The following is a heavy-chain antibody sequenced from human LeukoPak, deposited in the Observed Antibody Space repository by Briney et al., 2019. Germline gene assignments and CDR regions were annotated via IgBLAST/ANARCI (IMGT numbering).Heavy chain of an antibody. D-gene: IGHD3-22*01. CDR1: RGSITTGGYY. CDR3: ARRGYYYDSSHYYYFDF. Sequence: SQTLTLTCTVSRGSITTGGYYWNCIPQHPGKDLEGIGYIHHSGSTNDNPSLKSRVTTSVDTSKNQFSLKLSSVTAADTAVYYCARRGYYYDSSHYYYFDFWGQGTLVSVSS. V-gene: IGHV4-31*03. J-gene: IGHJ4*02. CDR2: IHHSGST.